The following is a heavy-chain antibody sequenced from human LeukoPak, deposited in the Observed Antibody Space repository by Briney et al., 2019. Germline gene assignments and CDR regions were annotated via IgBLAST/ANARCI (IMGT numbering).Heavy chain of an antibody. V-gene: IGHV4-4*07. D-gene: IGHD1-26*01. CDR3: ARDRVGAMDFDY. CDR1: GGSISSYH. CDR2: MFASGST. J-gene: IGHJ4*02. Sequence: PSETLSLTCTVSGGSISSYHWSWIRQPAGKGLEWIGRMFASGSTNYNPSLKSRVTISVDKSKNQFSLKLSSVTAADTAVYYCARDRVGAMDFDYWGPGTLVTVSS.